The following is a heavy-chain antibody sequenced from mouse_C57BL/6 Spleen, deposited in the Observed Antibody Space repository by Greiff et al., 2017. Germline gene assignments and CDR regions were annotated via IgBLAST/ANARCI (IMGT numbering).Heavy chain of an antibody. J-gene: IGHJ2*01. V-gene: IGHV5-16*01. D-gene: IGHD3-2*02. CDR2: INYDGSST. Sequence: EVMLVESEGGLVQPGSSMKLSCTASGFTFSDYYMAWVRQVPEKGLEWVANINYDGSSTYYLDSLKSRFIISRDNAKNILYLQMSSLKSEDTATYYCAREGSGYPFDYWGQGTTLTVSS. CDR3: AREGSGYPFDY. CDR1: GFTFSDYY.